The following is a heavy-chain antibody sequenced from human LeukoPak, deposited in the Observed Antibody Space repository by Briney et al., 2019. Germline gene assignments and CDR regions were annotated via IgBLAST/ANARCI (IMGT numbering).Heavy chain of an antibody. CDR2: ISGSGGST. Sequence: GGSLRLSCAASGFTFSSYAMSWVRQAPGKGLEWVSAISGSGGSTYYADSVKGRSTISRDNSKNTLYLQMNSLRAEDTAVYYCAKGVSSTSCYWFDPWGQGTLVTVSS. D-gene: IGHD2-2*01. V-gene: IGHV3-23*01. CDR1: GFTFSSYA. J-gene: IGHJ5*02. CDR3: AKGVSSTSCYWFDP.